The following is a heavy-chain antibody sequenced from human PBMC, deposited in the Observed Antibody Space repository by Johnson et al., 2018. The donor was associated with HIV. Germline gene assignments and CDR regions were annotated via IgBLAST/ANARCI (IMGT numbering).Heavy chain of an antibody. J-gene: IGHJ3*02. CDR2: IYSGGST. CDR1: GFTVSSNY. Sequence: VQLVESGGGLIQPGGSLRLSCAASGFTVSSNYMSWVRQAPGKGLEWVSVIYSGGSTYYADSVKGRFTISIDNSKNTLYLQMNSLRAEDTAVYYCARERGYSSVLWKLSEDAFDIWGQGTMVTVSS. D-gene: IGHD6-19*01. V-gene: IGHV3-53*01. CDR3: ARERGYSSVLWKLSEDAFDI.